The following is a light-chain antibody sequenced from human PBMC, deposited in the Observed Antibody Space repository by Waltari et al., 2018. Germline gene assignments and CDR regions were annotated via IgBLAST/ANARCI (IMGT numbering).Light chain of an antibody. J-gene: IGLJ2*01. CDR2: EVS. Sequence: QSALTQPASVSGSPGQSITISCTGTSSDVGRYNLLSWYQQHPGKAPKPMIYEVSKRPSGVSNRFSGSKSGNTASLTISGLQAEDEADYYCCSYAGSSTVVFGGGTKLTVL. CDR1: SSDVGRYNL. CDR3: CSYAGSSTVV. V-gene: IGLV2-23*02.